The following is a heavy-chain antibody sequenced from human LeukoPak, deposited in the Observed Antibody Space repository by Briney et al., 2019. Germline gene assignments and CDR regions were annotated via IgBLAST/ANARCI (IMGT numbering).Heavy chain of an antibody. CDR2: IKQDGSEK. V-gene: IGHV3-7*01. J-gene: IGHJ4*02. D-gene: IGHD6-13*01. Sequence: GGSLRLSCAASGFTFSSYWMSWVRQAPGKVLEWVANIKQDGSEKYYVDSVKGRFTISRDNAKNSLYLQMNSLRAEDTAVYYCAKDVEQQPGDFWGQGTLVTVSS. CDR3: AKDVEQQPGDF. CDR1: GFTFSSYW.